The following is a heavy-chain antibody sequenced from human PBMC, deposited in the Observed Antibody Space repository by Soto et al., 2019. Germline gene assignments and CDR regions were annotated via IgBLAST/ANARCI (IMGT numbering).Heavy chain of an antibody. CDR3: ARVIGYYYHMDV. D-gene: IGHD3-22*01. CDR1: GYIFINYG. Sequence: ASVKVSCKPSGYIFINYGISWMRQAPGQGLEWMGWISPYNSNTQYAQSLLGRVTVTRDTSTGTAYMELRSLRSDDTAVYYCARVIGYYYHMDVWGQGTTVTVSS. J-gene: IGHJ6*02. CDR2: ISPYNSNT. V-gene: IGHV1-18*01.